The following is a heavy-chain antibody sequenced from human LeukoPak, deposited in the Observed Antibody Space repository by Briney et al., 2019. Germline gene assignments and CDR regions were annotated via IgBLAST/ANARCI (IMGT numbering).Heavy chain of an antibody. CDR1: GGSISSYY. D-gene: IGHD3-3*02. CDR3: ARVAPQNWFDP. J-gene: IGHJ5*02. Sequence: SETLSLTCTVSGGSISSYYWSWIRQPPGKGLEWIGYIYYSGSTNYNPSLKSRVTISVDTSKNQFSLKLSSATAADTAVYYCARVAPQNWFDPWGQGTLVTVSS. V-gene: IGHV4-59*01. CDR2: IYYSGST.